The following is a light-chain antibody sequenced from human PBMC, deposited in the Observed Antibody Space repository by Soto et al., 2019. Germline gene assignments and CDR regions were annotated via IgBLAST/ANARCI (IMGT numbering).Light chain of an antibody. J-gene: IGLJ1*01. CDR2: EAS. CDR3: SLYKSENTYV. Sequence: QSALTQPPSVSGSPGQSVTISCTGTSTDFVSYNRVSWYQQPPGTAPKLIIYEASNRPSGVPDRFSGSKSGNTASLTISGLQAADEAHYYCSLYKSENTYVFGTGTKVTVL. CDR1: STDFVSYNR. V-gene: IGLV2-18*01.